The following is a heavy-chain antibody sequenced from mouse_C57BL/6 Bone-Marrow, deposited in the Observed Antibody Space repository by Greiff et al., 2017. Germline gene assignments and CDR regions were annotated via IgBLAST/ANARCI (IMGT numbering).Heavy chain of an antibody. CDR2: IWWDDDN. CDR3: AGIRADGYYVFWYFDV. J-gene: IGHJ1*03. D-gene: IGHD2-3*01. Sequence: QVTLKVSGPGILHPSQTLSLTCSFSGFSLSTFGLGVGWLRPPSGKGLEWLAHIWWDDDNYYNPALKSRLTISKDTSKNQVFLKIANVDTADTATYYWAGIRADGYYVFWYFDVWGKGTTVTVSS. CDR1: GFSLSTFGLG. V-gene: IGHV8-8*01.